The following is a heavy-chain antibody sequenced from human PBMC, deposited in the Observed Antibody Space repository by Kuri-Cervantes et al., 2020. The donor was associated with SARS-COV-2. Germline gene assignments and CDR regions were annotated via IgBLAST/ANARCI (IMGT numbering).Heavy chain of an antibody. V-gene: IGHV3-21*04. CDR1: GFTFSSYS. CDR3: AKVFGVGSNIKYFDY. CDR2: ISSSSSYI. D-gene: IGHD2/OR15-2a*01. Sequence: GGSLRLSCAASGFTFSSYSMNWVRQAPGKGLEWVSSISSSSSYIYYADSVKGRFTISRDNAKNSLYLQMNSLRVEDTAVYFCAKVFGVGSNIKYFDYWGQGTVVTVSS. J-gene: IGHJ4*02.